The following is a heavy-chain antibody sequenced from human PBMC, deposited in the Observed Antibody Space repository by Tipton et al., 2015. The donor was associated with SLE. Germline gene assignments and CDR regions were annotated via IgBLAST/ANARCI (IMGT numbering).Heavy chain of an antibody. CDR3: ARVTGVGPFAHADD. CDR1: GFHFSTYG. D-gene: IGHD1-26*01. V-gene: IGHV3-30*02. CDR2: IRYDGSVE. J-gene: IGHJ4*02. Sequence: FLRLSCAASGFHFSTYGMHWVRQAPGKGLEWVAFIRYDGSVEDYADSVKGRFTISRDNSKNTLYLQMNNLRDEDTAAYHCARVTGVGPFAHADDWGQGALVIVSS.